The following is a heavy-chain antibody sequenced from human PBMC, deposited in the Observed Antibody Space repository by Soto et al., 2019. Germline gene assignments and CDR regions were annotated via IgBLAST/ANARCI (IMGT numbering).Heavy chain of an antibody. CDR3: GRYGKQQQIYYYMDV. Sequence: PSETLSLTCAVYGGSFSGYYWSWIRQPPGKGLEWIGEINHSGSTNYNPSLKSRVTISVDTSKNQFSLKLSSVTAADTVVYYCGRYGKQQQIYYYMDVWGKGTTVTVSS. D-gene: IGHD6-13*01. V-gene: IGHV4-34*01. J-gene: IGHJ6*03. CDR2: INHSGST. CDR1: GGSFSGYY.